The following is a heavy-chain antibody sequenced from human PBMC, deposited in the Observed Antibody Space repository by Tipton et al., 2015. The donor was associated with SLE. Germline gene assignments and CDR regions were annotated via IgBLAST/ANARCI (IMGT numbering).Heavy chain of an antibody. CDR3: ARGGGCSGGSCYSYAFDI. J-gene: IGHJ3*02. CDR1: GGSISSYY. CDR2: IYYSGST. D-gene: IGHD2-15*01. Sequence: TLSLTCTVSGGSISSYYWSWIRQPPGKGLEWIGYIYYSGSTNFNPSLKSRVTLSVDTSKNQFSLTLTSVTAADTAVYYCARGGGCSGGSCYSYAFDIWGQGTMVTVSS. V-gene: IGHV4-59*01.